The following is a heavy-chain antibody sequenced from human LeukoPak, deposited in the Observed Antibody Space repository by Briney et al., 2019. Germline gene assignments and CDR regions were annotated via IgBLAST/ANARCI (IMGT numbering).Heavy chain of an antibody. Sequence: GGSLRLSCAASGFTFSSYAMSWVRQAPGKGLEWVSAISGSGGSTYYADSVKGRFTISRDNSKNTLYLQMNSLRAEDTAVYYCAKDRPEWLLSYYGMDVWGQGTTATVSS. CDR2: ISGSGGST. CDR1: GFTFSSYA. J-gene: IGHJ6*02. CDR3: AKDRPEWLLSYYGMDV. V-gene: IGHV3-23*01. D-gene: IGHD3-3*01.